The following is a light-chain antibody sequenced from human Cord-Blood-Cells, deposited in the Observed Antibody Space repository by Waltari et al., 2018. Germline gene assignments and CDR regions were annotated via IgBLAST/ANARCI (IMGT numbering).Light chain of an antibody. CDR1: SSDVGGYNY. V-gene: IGLV2-14*03. Sequence: QSALTQPASVSGSPGQSITISCTGTSSDVGGYNYVPWYQKHPGKAPTLMIYDFSNRPSGGSNRFSGSKSGNTASLTICGLQAEDEADYYCSSYTSSSTWVFGGETKLTVL. CDR3: SSYTSSSTWV. CDR2: DFS. J-gene: IGLJ3*02.